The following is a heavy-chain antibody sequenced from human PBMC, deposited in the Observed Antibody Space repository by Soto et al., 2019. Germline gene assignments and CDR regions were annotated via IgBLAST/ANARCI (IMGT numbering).Heavy chain of an antibody. D-gene: IGHD5-18*01. CDR3: ARALIQLWPHYYYGMDV. J-gene: IGHJ6*02. CDR1: GGSISSADHY. CDR2: IYYSGTT. V-gene: IGHV4-30-4*01. Sequence: SETLSLTCTVSGGSISSADHYWSWIRQPPGKGLEWIGYIYYSGTTCYNPSLKSRVTISVDTSMNQFSLKVSSVTAADTAVYYCARALIQLWPHYYYGMDVWGQGTTVTVSS.